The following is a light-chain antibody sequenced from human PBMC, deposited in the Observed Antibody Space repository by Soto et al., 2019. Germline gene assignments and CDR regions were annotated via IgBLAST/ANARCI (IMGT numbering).Light chain of an antibody. CDR2: SND. J-gene: IGLJ2*01. CDR1: SSNIGSNT. Sequence: QSVLTQPPSASGTPGQRVTISCSGSSSNIGSNTVNWYQQLPGTAPKLLIYSNDQRPSGVPDRFSASKSGTSASLAISGLRSEDEADYFCSATDDSLGGPVFGGGTQLTVL. V-gene: IGLV1-44*01. CDR3: SATDDSLGGPV.